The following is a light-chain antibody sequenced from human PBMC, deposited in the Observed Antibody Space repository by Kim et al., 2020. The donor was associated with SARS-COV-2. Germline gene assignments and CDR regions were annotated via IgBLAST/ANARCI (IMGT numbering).Light chain of an antibody. CDR2: GAS. V-gene: IGKV3-15*01. CDR1: QSVSSK. J-gene: IGKJ1*01. Sequence: VSPGERATLSCRASQSVSSKLAWYQQKPGQAPNLLLYGASTRATGIPARFSGSGSGTEFTLTISSLQSEDFAVYYCQHYENWPLTFGQVTKVDIK. CDR3: QHYENWPLT.